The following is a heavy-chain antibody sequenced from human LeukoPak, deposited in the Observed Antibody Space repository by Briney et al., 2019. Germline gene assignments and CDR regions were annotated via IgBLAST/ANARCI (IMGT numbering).Heavy chain of an antibody. CDR2: INPNSGGT. J-gene: IGHJ4*02. CDR1: GYTFTGYY. V-gene: IGHV1-2*02. Sequence: APVKVSCKASGYTFTGYYLHWVRQAPGQGLEWMGWINPNSGGTNYAQKFQGRVTMTGDTSISTAYMELSRLSSDDTAIYFCAGRPDTAIVAIFDYWGQGTLVTVSS. CDR3: AGRPDTAIVAIFDY. D-gene: IGHD5-18*01.